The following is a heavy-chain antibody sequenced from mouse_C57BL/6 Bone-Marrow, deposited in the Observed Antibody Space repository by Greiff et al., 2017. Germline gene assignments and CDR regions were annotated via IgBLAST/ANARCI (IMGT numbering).Heavy chain of an antibody. Sequence: VQVVESGAELVKPGASVKISCKASGYAFSSYWMNWVKQRPGKGLEWIGQIYPGDGDTNYNGKFKGKATLTSDKSSSTAYMQHSSLTSEDSAVYVCARGPPVVPDWYFDVWGTGTTVTVSS. CDR3: ARGPPVVPDWYFDV. D-gene: IGHD1-1*01. CDR1: GYAFSSYW. V-gene: IGHV1-80*01. CDR2: IYPGDGDT. J-gene: IGHJ1*03.